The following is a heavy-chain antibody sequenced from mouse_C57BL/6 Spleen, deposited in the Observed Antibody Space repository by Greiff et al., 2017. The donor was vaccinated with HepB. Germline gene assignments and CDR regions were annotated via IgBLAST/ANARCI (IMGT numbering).Heavy chain of an antibody. J-gene: IGHJ2*01. V-gene: IGHV1-82*01. CDR1: GYAFSSSW. CDR2: IYPGDGDT. CDR3: AREWGWLRVDY. Sequence: VQLQQSGPELVKPGASVKISCKASGYAFSSSWMNWVKQRPGKGLEWIGRIYPGDGDTNYNGKFKGKATLTADKSSSTAYMQLSSLTSEDSAVYVCAREWGWLRVDYWGQGTTLTVSS. D-gene: IGHD2-2*01.